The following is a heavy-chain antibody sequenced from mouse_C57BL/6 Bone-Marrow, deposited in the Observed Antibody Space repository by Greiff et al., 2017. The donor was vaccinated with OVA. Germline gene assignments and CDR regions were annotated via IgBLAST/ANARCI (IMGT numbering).Heavy chain of an antibody. CDR2: INPNYGTT. Sequence: VHVKQSGPELVKPGASVKISCKASGYSFTDYNMNWVKQSNGKSLEWIGVINPNYGTTSYNQKFKGKATLTVDQSSSTAYMQLNSLTSEDSAVYYCARGDSSGYVRFAYWGQGTLVTVSA. J-gene: IGHJ3*01. D-gene: IGHD3-2*02. CDR3: ARGDSSGYVRFAY. CDR1: GYSFTDYN. V-gene: IGHV1-39*01.